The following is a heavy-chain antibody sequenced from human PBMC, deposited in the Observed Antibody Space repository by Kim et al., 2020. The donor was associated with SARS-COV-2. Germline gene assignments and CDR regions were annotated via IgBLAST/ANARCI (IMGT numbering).Heavy chain of an antibody. CDR3: ARVREGRGSYYFDY. V-gene: IGHV4-59*13. Sequence: SETLSLTCTVSGGSISSYYWSWIRQPPGKGLEWIGYIYYSGSTNYNPSLKSRVTISVDTSKNQFSLKLSSVTAADTAVYYCARVREGRGSYYFDYWGQGTLVTVSS. CDR2: IYYSGST. D-gene: IGHD6-6*01. CDR1: GGSISSYY. J-gene: IGHJ4*02.